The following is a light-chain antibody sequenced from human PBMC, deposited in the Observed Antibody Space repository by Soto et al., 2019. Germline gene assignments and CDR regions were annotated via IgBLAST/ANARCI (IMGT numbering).Light chain of an antibody. Sequence: QSALTQPRSVSGSHGQSVTISCTGTSSDVGGYNYVSWYQQHPGKAPKLMIYDVSKRPSGVPDRFSGSKSGNTASLTISGLQAEDEADYYCCSYAGSYTSHYVFGTGTKLTVL. CDR2: DVS. CDR3: CSYAGSYTSHYV. V-gene: IGLV2-11*01. J-gene: IGLJ1*01. CDR1: SSDVGGYNY.